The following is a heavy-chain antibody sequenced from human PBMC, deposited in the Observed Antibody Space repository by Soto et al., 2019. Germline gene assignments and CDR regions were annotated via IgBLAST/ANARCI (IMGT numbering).Heavy chain of an antibody. CDR3: AHYYYDSSGRFDP. Sequence: SETLPLTCTVSGGSISSYYWSWIRQPPGKGLEWIGYIYYSGSTNYNPSLKSRVTISVDTSKNRFSLKLSSVTAADTAVYYCAHYYYDSSGRFDPWGQGTLVTVSS. CDR1: GGSISSYY. J-gene: IGHJ5*02. D-gene: IGHD3-22*01. V-gene: IGHV4-59*01. CDR2: IYYSGST.